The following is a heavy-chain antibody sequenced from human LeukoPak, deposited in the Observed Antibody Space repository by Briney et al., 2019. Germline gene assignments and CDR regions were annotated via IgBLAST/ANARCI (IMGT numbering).Heavy chain of an antibody. CDR2: ISSSGTTV. J-gene: IGHJ4*02. V-gene: IGHV3-11*04. D-gene: IGHD6-13*01. Sequence: WGSLSLTCAASGFTFSDYYKTWIRQAPGKGLEWISYISSSGTTVYYADSVKGRFTVSRDNARNSLYLHMNSLRAEDSALYFCAIHMNLVAEVPYFDYRGKVTLVTVSS. CDR3: AIHMNLVAEVPYFDY. CDR1: GFTFSDYY.